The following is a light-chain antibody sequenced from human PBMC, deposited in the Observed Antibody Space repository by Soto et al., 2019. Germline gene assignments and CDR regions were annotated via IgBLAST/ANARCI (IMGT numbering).Light chain of an antibody. V-gene: IGLV2-14*01. CDR2: EVT. CDR3: ISYRSGSTLV. CDR1: SSDVGGYNY. J-gene: IGLJ3*02. Sequence: QSALTQPDSVSGSPGQSISISCTGTSSDVGGYNYVSWYQQQPGKAPKLIIYEVTNRPPGVSNRFSGSKSGNTASLTISGLQAEDEADYYCISYRSGSTLVFGGGTKLTVL.